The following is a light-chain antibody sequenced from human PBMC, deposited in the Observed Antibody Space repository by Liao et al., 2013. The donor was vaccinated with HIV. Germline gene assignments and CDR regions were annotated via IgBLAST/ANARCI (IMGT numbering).Light chain of an antibody. CDR2: YDS. J-gene: IGLJ2*01. CDR3: QVWDSSSDHVV. V-gene: IGLV3-21*04. CDR1: NIGSKS. Sequence: SYVLTQPPSVSVAPGKTARITCGENNIGSKSVHWYQQRPGQAPVVVIYYDSDRPSGIPERFSGSHSGETATLTISRVEAGDEADYYCQVWDSSSDHVVFGGGTKLTVL.